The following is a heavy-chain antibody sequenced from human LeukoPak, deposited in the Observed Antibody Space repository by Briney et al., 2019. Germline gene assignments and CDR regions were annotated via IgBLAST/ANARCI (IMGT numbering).Heavy chain of an antibody. J-gene: IGHJ4*02. V-gene: IGHV2-5*01. Sequence: SGPTLVKPTQTLTLTCTFSGFSLSTSGVGVGWIRQPPGKALEWLALIYWNDDKRYSPSLKSRLTITKDTSKNQVVLTMTNMDPVDTATYYCAHSQSHTSWLKYYFDYWGQGTLVTVSS. CDR2: IYWNDDK. D-gene: IGHD5-12*01. CDR1: GFSLSTSGVG. CDR3: AHSQSHTSWLKYYFDY.